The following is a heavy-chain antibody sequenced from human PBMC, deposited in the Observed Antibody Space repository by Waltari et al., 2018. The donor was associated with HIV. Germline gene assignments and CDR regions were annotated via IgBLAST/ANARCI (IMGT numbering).Heavy chain of an antibody. J-gene: IGHJ6*02. D-gene: IGHD6-19*01. CDR3: ARDRIAVTGSYYYGMDV. V-gene: IGHV1-2*02. Sequence: QVQLVQSGAEVKKPGASVKVSCTASGYTFTGYYMHWVRQAPGQGLEWMGWINPKSDGTNYAQKFQGRVTMTRDTSTSTAYMELSRLGSDDTALYYCARDRIAVTGSYYYGMDVWGQGTTVTVSS. CDR1: GYTFTGYY. CDR2: INPKSDGT.